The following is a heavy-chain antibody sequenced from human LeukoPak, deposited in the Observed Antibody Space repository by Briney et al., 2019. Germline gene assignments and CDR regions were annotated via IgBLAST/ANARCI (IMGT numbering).Heavy chain of an antibody. Sequence: GGSLRLSCAASGFTFSSYAMTWVRQAPDKGLEWVSAISGSDGSTYYADTVKGRFTISRDDSQNTLYLQMNSLSAEDTAVYYCAKVETSGGANCYALDYWGQGTLVTVSS. D-gene: IGHD2-2*01. J-gene: IGHJ4*02. CDR3: AKVETSGGANCYALDY. V-gene: IGHV3-23*01. CDR2: ISGSDGST. CDR1: GFTFSSYA.